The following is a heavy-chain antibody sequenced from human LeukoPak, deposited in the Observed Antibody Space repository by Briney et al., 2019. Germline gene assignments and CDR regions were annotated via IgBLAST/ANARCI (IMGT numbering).Heavy chain of an antibody. D-gene: IGHD1-26*01. J-gene: IGHJ4*02. CDR3: ARGGVQWDLLRRFWDAFDY. CDR2: INPNSGGT. CDR1: GYTFTGYY. V-gene: IGHV1-2*02. Sequence: ASVKVSCKASGYTFTGYYMHWVRQAPGQGLEWMGWINPNSGGTNYAQKFQGRVTMTRDTSISTAYMELSRLRSDDTAVYYCARGGVQWDLLRRFWDAFDYWGQGTLVTVSS.